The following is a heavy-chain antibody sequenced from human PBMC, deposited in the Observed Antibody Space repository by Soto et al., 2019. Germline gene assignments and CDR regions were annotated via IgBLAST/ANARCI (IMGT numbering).Heavy chain of an antibody. D-gene: IGHD3-3*01. V-gene: IGHV2-5*01. CDR2: IYWNDDK. CDR3: ARSYYDFWSGSYYFDY. Sequence: SGPTLVNPTQTLTLTCTFSGFSLSTSGVGVGWIRQPPGKALEWLALIYWNDDKRYSPSLKSRLTITKDTSKNQVVLTMTNMDPVDTATYYCARSYYDFWSGSYYFDYWGQGTLVTVSS. CDR1: GFSLSTSGVG. J-gene: IGHJ4*02.